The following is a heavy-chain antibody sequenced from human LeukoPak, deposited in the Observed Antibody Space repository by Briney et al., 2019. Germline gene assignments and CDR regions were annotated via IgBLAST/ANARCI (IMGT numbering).Heavy chain of an antibody. J-gene: IGHJ6*02. CDR3: ARNNDMDV. Sequence: PGGSLRLSCAASGFTFSSYWMTWVRQAPGKGPEWVANMNKDGREKYYVDSVKGRFTISRDTAKNSLYLQMNNLRAEDTALYYCARNNDMDVWGQGTTVIVSS. CDR1: GFTFSSYW. CDR2: MNKDGREK. D-gene: IGHD1/OR15-1a*01. V-gene: IGHV3-7*03.